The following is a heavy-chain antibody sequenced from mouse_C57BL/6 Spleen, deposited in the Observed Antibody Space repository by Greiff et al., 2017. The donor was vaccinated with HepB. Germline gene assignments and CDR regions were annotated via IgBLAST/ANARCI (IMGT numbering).Heavy chain of an antibody. J-gene: IGHJ3*01. V-gene: IGHV7-3*01. CDR1: GFTFTDYY. Sequence: EVNLVESGGGLVQPGGSLSLSCAASGFTFTDYYMSWVRQPPGKALEWLGFIRNKANGYTTEYSASVKGRFTISRDNSQSILYLQMNALRAEDSATYYCARDYDGWFAYWGQGTLVTVSA. CDR2: IRNKANGYTT. CDR3: ARDYDGWFAY. D-gene: IGHD1-1*01.